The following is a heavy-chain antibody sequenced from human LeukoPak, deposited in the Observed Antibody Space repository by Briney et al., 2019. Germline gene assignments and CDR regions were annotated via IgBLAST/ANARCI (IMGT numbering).Heavy chain of an antibody. CDR2: INHSGST. CDR1: GGSFSGYY. D-gene: IGHD6-6*01. J-gene: IGHJ6*02. Sequence: PSETLSLTCAVYGGSFSGYYWSWIRQPPEKGLEWIGEINHSGSTNYNPSLKSRVTISVDTSKNQFSLKLSSVTAADTAVYYCARGQSSPYYYYGMDVWGQGTTVTVSS. CDR3: ARGQSSPYYYYGMDV. V-gene: IGHV4-34*01.